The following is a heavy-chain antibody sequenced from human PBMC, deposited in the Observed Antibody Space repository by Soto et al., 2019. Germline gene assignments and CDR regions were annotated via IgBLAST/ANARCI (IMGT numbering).Heavy chain of an antibody. Sequence: QVQLVHSGAEVKKPGSSVKVSCRASGDTFSSYTISWVRQAPGQGLAWMGRIIPILGIANYAQKFQGRVTITADKSTSTAYMELGSLRSEDTAVYYCASDRVHYDFWSGYYDYWGQGTLVTVSS. D-gene: IGHD3-3*01. V-gene: IGHV1-69*02. CDR3: ASDRVHYDFWSGYYDY. J-gene: IGHJ4*02. CDR2: IIPILGIA. CDR1: GDTFSSYT.